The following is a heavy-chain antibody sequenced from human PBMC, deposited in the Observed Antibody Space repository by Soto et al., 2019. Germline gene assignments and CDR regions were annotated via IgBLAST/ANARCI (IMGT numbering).Heavy chain of an antibody. CDR2: IYYTGST. CDR1: GGSISGGPYY. Sequence: QVQLQESGPGLVKPSQTLSLTCTVSGGSISGGPYYWTWIRQHPGSGLEWIGYIYYTGSTYYNPSLKSRVIMLVDPSNNQLSLKLSSVTAADTAVYFCARVSGIVVVPTAKDPHYYYMDVWGKGTTVTVSS. D-gene: IGHD2-2*01. CDR3: ARVSGIVVVPTAKDPHYYYMDV. J-gene: IGHJ6*03. V-gene: IGHV4-31*03.